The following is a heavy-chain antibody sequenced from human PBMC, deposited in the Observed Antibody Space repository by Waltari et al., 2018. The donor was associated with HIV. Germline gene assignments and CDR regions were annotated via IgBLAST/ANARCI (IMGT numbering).Heavy chain of an antibody. Sequence: QVQLVKSGGGVVQPGRSLRLSCAASGLTFSSYGMHWVRQAPGKGLEWVAVISYEGSNKDYADSVKGRFTISRDNSKNKLYLQMSSLRAEDTAVYYCAKDKDSTVTTIFYYYGMDVWGQGTTVTVSS. CDR2: ISYEGSNK. CDR3: AKDKDSTVTTIFYYYGMDV. J-gene: IGHJ6*02. CDR1: GLTFSSYG. V-gene: IGHV3-30*18. D-gene: IGHD4-17*01.